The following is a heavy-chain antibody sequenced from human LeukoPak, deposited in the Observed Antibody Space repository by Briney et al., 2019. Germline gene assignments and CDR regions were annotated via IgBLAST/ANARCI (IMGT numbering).Heavy chain of an antibody. J-gene: IGHJ6*02. Sequence: SGALSLTCTVSGGSISSSSYYWGWIRQPPGKGLEGIGSIYYSGSTYYNPSLKSRVTISVDTSKNQFSLKLSSVTAADTAVYYCARVSGPYYYYGMDVWGQGTTVTVSS. D-gene: IGHD3-3*02. CDR3: ARVSGPYYYYGMDV. CDR2: IYYSGST. CDR1: GGSISSSSYY. V-gene: IGHV4-39*07.